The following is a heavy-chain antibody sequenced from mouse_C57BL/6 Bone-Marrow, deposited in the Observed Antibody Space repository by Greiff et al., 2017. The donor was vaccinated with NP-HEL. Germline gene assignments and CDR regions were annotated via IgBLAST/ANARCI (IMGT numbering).Heavy chain of an antibody. J-gene: IGHJ4*01. CDR1: GYTFTSYW. CDR3: ARSWGYGSSYAMDY. Sequence: VQLQQSGAELVRPGSSVKLSCKASGYTFTSYWMHWVKQRPIQGLEWIGNIDPSDSETHYNQKFKDKATLTVDKSSSTAYMQLSSLTSEDSAVYYCARSWGYGSSYAMDYWGQGTSVTVSS. CDR2: IDPSDSET. V-gene: IGHV1-52*01. D-gene: IGHD1-1*01.